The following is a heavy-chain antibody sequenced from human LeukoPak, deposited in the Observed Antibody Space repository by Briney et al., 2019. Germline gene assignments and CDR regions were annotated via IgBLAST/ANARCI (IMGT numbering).Heavy chain of an antibody. CDR2: IIPIFGTA. J-gene: IGHJ4*02. D-gene: IGHD3-22*01. Sequence: SVTVSCTASGGTFSSYAISWVRQAPGQGLEWMGGIIPIFGTANYAQKFQGRVTITADESTSTAYMELSSLRSEDTAVYYCAREAHYYDSSGSFDYWGQGTLVTVSS. V-gene: IGHV1-69*13. CDR1: GGTFSSYA. CDR3: AREAHYYDSSGSFDY.